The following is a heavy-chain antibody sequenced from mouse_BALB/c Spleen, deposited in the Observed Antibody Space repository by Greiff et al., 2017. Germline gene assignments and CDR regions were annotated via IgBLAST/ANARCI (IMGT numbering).Heavy chain of an antibody. CDR2: ISSGGST. Sequence: EVKLVESGGGLVKPGGSLKLSCAASGFTFSSYAMSWVRQTPEKRLEWVASISSGGSTYYPDSVKGRFTISRDNARNILNLQMSSLRSEDTAMYYCASRGYYAMDYWGQGTSVTVSS. CDR3: ASRGYYAMDY. J-gene: IGHJ4*01. D-gene: IGHD3-1*01. CDR1: GFTFSSYA. V-gene: IGHV5-6-5*01.